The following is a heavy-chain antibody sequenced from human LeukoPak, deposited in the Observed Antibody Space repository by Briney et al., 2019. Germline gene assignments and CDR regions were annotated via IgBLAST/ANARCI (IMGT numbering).Heavy chain of an antibody. V-gene: IGHV4-30-4*07. D-gene: IGHD6-13*01. J-gene: IGHJ5*02. CDR2: IHDSGST. Sequence: SETLSLTCAVSGDSISSGGYSWSWIRQTPGKVLEWIAYIHDSGSTYNNPSLKTRLSISIDTSKNQFSLRLNSVTAADTALYYCARVVAAAGNNWFDPWGQGTLVTVSS. CDR3: ARVVAAAGNNWFDP. CDR1: GDSISSGGYS.